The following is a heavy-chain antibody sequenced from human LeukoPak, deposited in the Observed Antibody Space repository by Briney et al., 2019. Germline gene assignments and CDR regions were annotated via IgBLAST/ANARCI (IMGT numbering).Heavy chain of an antibody. CDR1: GFTFSGYS. J-gene: IGHJ4*02. CDR2: ISSSSNKI. CDR3: ARSGLRFLELLDY. Sequence: GGSLRLPCAASGFTFSGYSMNWVRQAPGKGLEWVSYISSSSNKIYYADSMEGRFITSRDNAKNSLYLQMNSLRDEDTAVYYCARSGLRFLELLDYWGQGTLVTVSS. V-gene: IGHV3-48*02. D-gene: IGHD3-3*01.